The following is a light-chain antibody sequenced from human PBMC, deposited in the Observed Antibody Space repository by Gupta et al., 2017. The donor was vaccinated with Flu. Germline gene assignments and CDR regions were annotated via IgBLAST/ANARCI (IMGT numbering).Light chain of an antibody. CDR3: QHENSYSIT. CDR2: KAS. Sequence: DAQMTQSPSTLSASVGDIVTITCRASHSISIWLAWYQQKPGKAPKLLIYKASDLESGVPSRFSGSGSGTEFTLTISSLQPDDFATYYCQHENSYSITFGQGTLMEIK. CDR1: HSISIW. J-gene: IGKJ5*01. V-gene: IGKV1-5*03.